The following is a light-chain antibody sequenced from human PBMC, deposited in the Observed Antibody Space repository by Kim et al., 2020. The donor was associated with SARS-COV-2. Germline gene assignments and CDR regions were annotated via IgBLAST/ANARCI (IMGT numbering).Light chain of an antibody. J-gene: IGLJ3*02. CDR3: QTWDSGPWV. V-gene: IGLV4-69*01. Sequence: QLVLTQSPSASASLGASVKLTCTLSSGHSTYAIAWHQQQPEKGPRYLMKVNSDGSHSKGDGIPDRFSGSSSGAERYLTISSLHSEYEADYYCQTWDSGPWVFGGGTQLTVL. CDR1: SGHSTYA. CDR2: VNSDGSH.